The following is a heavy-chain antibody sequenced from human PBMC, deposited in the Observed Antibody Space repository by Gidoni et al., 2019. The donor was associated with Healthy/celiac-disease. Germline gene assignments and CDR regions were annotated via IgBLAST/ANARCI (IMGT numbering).Heavy chain of an antibody. CDR3: ARDRPSYSNWFDP. Sequence: EVQLVESGGGLVKPGGSLRLSCAASGFTFSSYSMNWGSQATGKGLEWVSSISSSSSYIYYADSVKGRFTISRDNAKNSLYLQMNSLRAEDTAVYYCARDRPSYSNWFDPWGQGTLVTVSS. D-gene: IGHD1-26*01. CDR2: ISSSSSYI. J-gene: IGHJ5*02. CDR1: GFTFSSYS. V-gene: IGHV3-21*01.